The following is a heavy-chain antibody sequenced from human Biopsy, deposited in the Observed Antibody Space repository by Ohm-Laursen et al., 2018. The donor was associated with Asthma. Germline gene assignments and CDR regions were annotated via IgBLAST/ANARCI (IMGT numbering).Heavy chain of an antibody. D-gene: IGHD6-19*01. V-gene: IGHV1-69*01. J-gene: IGHJ6*02. Sequence: ESSVKVSCKAPGGTFSNFAISWVRQAPGQGLEWLGGIMTVFGTTNYAQKFQGRVTITADESTSTAYMEVTSLRPEDTAIYYCARCQVGYSSGWSLLLKKIYYSGMDVWGQGTAVTASS. CDR2: IMTVFGTT. CDR3: ARCQVGYSSGWSLLLKKIYYSGMDV. CDR1: GGTFSNFA.